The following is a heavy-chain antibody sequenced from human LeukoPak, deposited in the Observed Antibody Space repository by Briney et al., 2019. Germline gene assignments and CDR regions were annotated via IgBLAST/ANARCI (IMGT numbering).Heavy chain of an antibody. CDR2: IKEDGSEK. J-gene: IGHJ5*02. CDR1: GFTFSNYW. Sequence: GGSLRLSCASSGFTFSNYWMSWVRQAPGKGLEWVANIKEDGSEKKYVDSVKGRFNISRDNAKNSLYLQMNSLRADDTAVYYCARDSSGWYRWFDPWGQGTLVTVSS. D-gene: IGHD6-19*01. CDR3: ARDSSGWYRWFDP. V-gene: IGHV3-7*03.